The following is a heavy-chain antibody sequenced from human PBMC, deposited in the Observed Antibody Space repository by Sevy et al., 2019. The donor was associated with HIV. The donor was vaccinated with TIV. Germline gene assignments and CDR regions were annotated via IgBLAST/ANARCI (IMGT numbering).Heavy chain of an antibody. CDR3: AKGRWLQFHDFDY. D-gene: IGHD5-12*01. Sequence: GGSLRLSCAASGFTFISYGMHWVRQAPGKGLEWVAVISYDGSNKYYADSVKGRFTISRDNSKNTLYLQMNSLRAEDTAVYYCAKGRWLQFHDFDYWGQGTLVTVSS. V-gene: IGHV3-30*18. J-gene: IGHJ4*02. CDR1: GFTFISYG. CDR2: ISYDGSNK.